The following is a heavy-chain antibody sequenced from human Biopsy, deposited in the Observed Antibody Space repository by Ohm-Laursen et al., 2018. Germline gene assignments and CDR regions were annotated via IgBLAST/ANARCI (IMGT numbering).Heavy chain of an antibody. V-gene: IGHV1-46*01. D-gene: IGHD6-19*01. CDR1: GFSLTSYY. CDR3: ARNTGWCGGLYYFDY. Sequence: ASAWASCAPSGFSLTSYYMHWVRQAPGQGLEWMGVINLSGSTTSYPHTFQGRVTMTRDTSKSTVYMELSSLRSADTAVYFCARNTGWCGGLYYFDYWGQGTLVTVSS. CDR2: INLSGSTT. J-gene: IGHJ4*02.